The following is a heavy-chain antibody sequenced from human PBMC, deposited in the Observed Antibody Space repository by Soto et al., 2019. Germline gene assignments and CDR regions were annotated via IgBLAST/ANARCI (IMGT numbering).Heavy chain of an antibody. Sequence: VQLVESGGGLVQPGGSLRLSCAASGFTFSSYSMNWVRQAPGKGLERVSYISSSSSTIYYADSVKGRFTISRDNAKHSRYLQMNSLRAEDTAVYYCARGPNAFGELFYVQHWGQGALVTVSS. V-gene: IGHV3-48*01. J-gene: IGHJ1*01. CDR1: GFTFSSYS. CDR2: ISSSSSTI. D-gene: IGHD3-10*01. CDR3: ARGPNAFGELFYVQH.